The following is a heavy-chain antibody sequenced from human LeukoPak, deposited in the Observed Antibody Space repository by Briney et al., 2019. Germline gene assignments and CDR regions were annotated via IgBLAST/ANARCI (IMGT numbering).Heavy chain of an antibody. J-gene: IGHJ6*02. CDR1: GFTFSSYA. CDR3: ARGDDSGPYYYYGMDV. V-gene: IGHV3-30-3*01. CDR2: ISYDGSNK. Sequence: PGRSLRLSCAASGFTFSSYAMHWVRQAPGKGLEWVAVISYDGSNKYYADSVKGRFTISRDNSKNTLYLQMNSLRAEDTAVYYCARGDDSGPYYYYGMDVWGQGTTVTVSS. D-gene: IGHD4-17*01.